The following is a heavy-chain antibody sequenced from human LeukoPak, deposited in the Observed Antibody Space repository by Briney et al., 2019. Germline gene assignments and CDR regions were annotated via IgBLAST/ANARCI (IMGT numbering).Heavy chain of an antibody. CDR1: GYTFTGYY. CDR3: ARPSPRSWYALDY. CDR2: INPNSGGT. D-gene: IGHD6-13*01. J-gene: IGHJ4*02. V-gene: IGHV1-2*02. Sequence: ASVKVSCKASGYTFTGYYMHWVRQAPGQGLEWMEWINPNSGGTNYAQKFQGRVTMTRDTSISTAYMELSRLRSDDTSVYYCARPSPRSWYALDYWGQGTLVTVSS.